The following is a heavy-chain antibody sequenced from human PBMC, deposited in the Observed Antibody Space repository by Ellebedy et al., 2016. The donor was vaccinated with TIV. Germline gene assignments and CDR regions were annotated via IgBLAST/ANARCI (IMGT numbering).Heavy chain of an antibody. V-gene: IGHV1-18*04. Sequence: ASVKVSCKASGYTFTAYYMHWVRQAPGQGLEWMGWISAYNDNTNYAQKFQARVTMTRDTSTSTAYMELRSLRSDDTAVYYCARDPPGTGDSYFDLWGRGTLVTVSS. D-gene: IGHD1-1*01. CDR2: ISAYNDNT. CDR3: ARDPPGTGDSYFDL. CDR1: GYTFTAYY. J-gene: IGHJ2*01.